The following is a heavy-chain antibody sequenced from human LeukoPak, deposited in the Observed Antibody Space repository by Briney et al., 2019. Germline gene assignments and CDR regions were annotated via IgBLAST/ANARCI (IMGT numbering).Heavy chain of an antibody. CDR3: ARGPRSANFFAGDY. Sequence: PGGSLRLSCAASGFTFSSHWMHWVRQAPGKGLVWVPRINADGSGTTYADSVKGRFTISRDNAKNTLYLQMNSLRAEDTAVYYCARGPRSANFFAGDYWGQGTLVTVSS. D-gene: IGHD3-3*01. V-gene: IGHV3-74*01. CDR1: GFTFSSHW. J-gene: IGHJ4*02. CDR2: INADGSGT.